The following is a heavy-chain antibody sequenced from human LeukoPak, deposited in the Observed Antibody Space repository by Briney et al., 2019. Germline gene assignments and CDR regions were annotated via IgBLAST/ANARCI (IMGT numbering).Heavy chain of an antibody. CDR2: ISSSGSTI. Sequence: GGSLRLPCAASGFSFTYAWMSWVRQAPGKGLEWVSYISSSGSTIYYADSVKGRFTISRDNAKNSLYLQMNSLRAEDTAVYYCARSETFGGVIVLWGQGTLVTVSS. D-gene: IGHD3-16*02. J-gene: IGHJ4*02. CDR3: ARSETFGGVIVL. CDR1: GFSFTYAW. V-gene: IGHV3-11*01.